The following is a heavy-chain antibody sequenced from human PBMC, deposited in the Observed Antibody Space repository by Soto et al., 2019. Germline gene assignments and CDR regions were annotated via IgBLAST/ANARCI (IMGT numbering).Heavy chain of an antibody. V-gene: IGHV4-59*01. CDR1: GGSISSYY. Sequence: SETLSLTCTISGGSISSYYWSWIRQPPGKGLEWIGYIYYSGSTNYNPSLKSRVTISVDTSKNQFSLKLSSMTAADTAVYYCARRYGGNFGYWGQGTLVSVSS. D-gene: IGHD1-26*01. J-gene: IGHJ4*02. CDR3: ARRYGGNFGY. CDR2: IYYSGST.